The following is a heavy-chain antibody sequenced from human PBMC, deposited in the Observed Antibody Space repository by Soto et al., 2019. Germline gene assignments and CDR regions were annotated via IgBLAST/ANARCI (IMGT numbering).Heavy chain of an antibody. Sequence: ASVKVSCKASGGTFSSYAISWVRQAPGQGLEWMGGIIPIFGTANYAQKFQGRVTITADESTSTAYMELSSLRSEDTAVYYCAIKPVVAATPGWFDPWGQGTLVTVSS. J-gene: IGHJ5*02. CDR1: GGTFSSYA. CDR2: IIPIFGTA. CDR3: AIKPVVAATPGWFDP. D-gene: IGHD2-15*01. V-gene: IGHV1-69*13.